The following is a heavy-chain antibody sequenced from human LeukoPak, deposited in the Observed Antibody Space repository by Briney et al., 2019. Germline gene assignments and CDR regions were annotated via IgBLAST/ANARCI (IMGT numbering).Heavy chain of an antibody. V-gene: IGHV3-74*01. J-gene: IGHJ4*02. D-gene: IGHD3-9*01. Sequence: PGGSLRLSCAASGFTFSSYWMHWVRQAPGKGLVWVSRINSDGSSTSYADSVKGRLTISRDNAKNTLYLQMNSLRAEDTAVYYCARGELRYFDWLNYWGQGTLVTVSS. CDR1: GFTFSSYW. CDR3: ARGELRYFDWLNY. CDR2: INSDGSST.